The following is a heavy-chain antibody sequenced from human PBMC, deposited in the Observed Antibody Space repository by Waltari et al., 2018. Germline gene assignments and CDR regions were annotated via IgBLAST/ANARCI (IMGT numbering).Heavy chain of an antibody. V-gene: IGHV4-39*01. Sequence: QLQLQESGPGLVKPSETLSLTCTVSGGSISSRSYYWGWIRQPPGKGLEWIGSIYYSGSTYYNPSLKSRVTISVDTSKNQFSLKLSSVTAADTAVYYCARLRYSSSTLDYWGQGTLVTVSS. CDR2: IYYSGST. J-gene: IGHJ4*02. CDR3: ARLRYSSSTLDY. CDR1: GGSISSRSYY. D-gene: IGHD6-6*01.